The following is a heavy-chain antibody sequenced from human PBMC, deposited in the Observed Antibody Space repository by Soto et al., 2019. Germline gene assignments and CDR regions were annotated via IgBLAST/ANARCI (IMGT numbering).Heavy chain of an antibody. CDR1: GFTFSRSW. CDR2: INEDGSEK. V-gene: IGHV3-7*01. CDR3: GRSESSAYKS. J-gene: IGHJ4*02. Sequence: EVQLVESGGGLVQPGGSLRLSCAASGFTFSRSWMTWVRQTSGKGLAWVASINEDGSEKDYVDSVRGRFTISRENARNSLYLQRNSLRAEDTALYYCGRSESSAYKSWGQGTLVTVSS. D-gene: IGHD3-16*01.